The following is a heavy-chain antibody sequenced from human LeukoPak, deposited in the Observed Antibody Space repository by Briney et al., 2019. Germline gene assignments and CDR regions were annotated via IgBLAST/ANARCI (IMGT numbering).Heavy chain of an antibody. V-gene: IGHV1-8*01. CDR1: GYTFTSYD. CDR2: MNPNSGNT. J-gene: IGHJ6*03. CDR3: ARGSATSYYYYYYYMDV. D-gene: IGHD4-11*01. Sequence: APVKVSCKASGYTFTSYDINWVRQATGQGLEWMGWMNPNSGNTGYAQKFQGRVTMTRNTSISTVYMELSSLRSEDTAVYYCARGSATSYYYYYYYMDVWGKGTTVTISS.